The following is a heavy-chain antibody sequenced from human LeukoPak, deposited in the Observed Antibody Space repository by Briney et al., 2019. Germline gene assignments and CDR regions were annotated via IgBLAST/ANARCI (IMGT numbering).Heavy chain of an antibody. D-gene: IGHD2-8*02. CDR3: ATYRQVLLPFES. J-gene: IGHJ4*02. CDR2: IFPSGGEI. V-gene: IGHV3-23*01. CDR1: GFTFSTFA. Sequence: SGGSLRLSCEASGFTFSTFAMIWVRQPPGKGLEWASSIFPSGGEIHYADSVRGRFTISRDNSKSTLSLQMNSLRAEDTAIYYCATYRQVLLPFESWGQGTLVTVSS.